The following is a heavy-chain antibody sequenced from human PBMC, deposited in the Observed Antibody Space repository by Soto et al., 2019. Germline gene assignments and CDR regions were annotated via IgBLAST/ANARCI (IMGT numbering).Heavy chain of an antibody. D-gene: IGHD4-17*01. CDR3: ATAMTTAVIFDY. V-gene: IGHV4-31*03. CDR1: GGSISSGDYY. CDR2: IYDSGGT. Sequence: QVQLQESCPGLVKPSQTLSLTCTVSGGSISSGDYYWIWIRQHPGKGLEWIGYIYDSGGTYYNPSLKRRVTISTDAAKTQFSLKLSSVTAADTAVYYCATAMTTAVIFDYWGQGALVTVSS. J-gene: IGHJ4*02.